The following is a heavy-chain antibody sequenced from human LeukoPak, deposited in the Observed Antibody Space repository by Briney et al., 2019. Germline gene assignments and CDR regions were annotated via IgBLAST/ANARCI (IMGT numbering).Heavy chain of an antibody. Sequence: ASVKVSCKASGYTFTSYGISWVRQAPGQGLEWMGWISAYNGNTNYAQKLQGRVTMTTDTSTSTAYMELRSLRSDDTAVYYCARAAYYYDSSALDYWGQGTLVTVSS. V-gene: IGHV1-18*01. CDR2: ISAYNGNT. J-gene: IGHJ4*02. D-gene: IGHD3-22*01. CDR3: ARAAYYYDSSALDY. CDR1: GYTFTSYG.